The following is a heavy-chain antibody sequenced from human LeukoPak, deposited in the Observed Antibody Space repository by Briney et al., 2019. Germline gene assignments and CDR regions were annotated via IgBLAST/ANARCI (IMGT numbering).Heavy chain of an antibody. Sequence: ASVKVACTASGYTLTSYYMHWVRQAPGQGLEWMGIINTSGGSTSYAQKFQGRVTMTRDPSTSILYMDLSSLRSEDTAVYYCARGVKYQLLLGDNWFDPWGQGTLVTVSS. D-gene: IGHD2-2*01. V-gene: IGHV1-46*01. CDR2: INTSGGST. J-gene: IGHJ5*02. CDR3: ARGVKYQLLLGDNWFDP. CDR1: GYTLTSYY.